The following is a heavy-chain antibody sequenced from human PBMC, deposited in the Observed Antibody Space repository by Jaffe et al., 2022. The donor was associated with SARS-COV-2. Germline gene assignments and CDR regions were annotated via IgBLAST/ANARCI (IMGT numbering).Heavy chain of an antibody. CDR3: AKDRAGYSPYYYYGMDV. CDR2: ISYDGSNK. Sequence: QVQLVESGGGVVQPGRSLRLSCAASGFTFSSYGMHWVRQAPGKGLEWVAVISYDGSNKYYADSVKGRFTISRDNSKNTLYLQMNSLRAEDTAVYYCAKDRAGYSPYYYYGMDVWGQGTTVTVSS. D-gene: IGHD4-4*01. V-gene: IGHV3-30*18. CDR1: GFTFSSYG. J-gene: IGHJ6*02.